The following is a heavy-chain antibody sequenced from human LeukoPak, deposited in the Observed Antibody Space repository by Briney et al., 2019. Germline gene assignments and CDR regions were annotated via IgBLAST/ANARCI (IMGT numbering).Heavy chain of an antibody. Sequence: GGSLRLSCAASGFTFDDYAMHWVRQAPGKGLEWVSAISGSGGSTYYADSVKGRFTISRDNSKNTLYLQMNSLRAEDTAVFYCAKTGGVLNWFDPWGQGTLVTVSS. CDR3: AKTGGVLNWFDP. J-gene: IGHJ5*02. CDR1: GFTFDDYA. V-gene: IGHV3-23*01. D-gene: IGHD2-8*02. CDR2: ISGSGGST.